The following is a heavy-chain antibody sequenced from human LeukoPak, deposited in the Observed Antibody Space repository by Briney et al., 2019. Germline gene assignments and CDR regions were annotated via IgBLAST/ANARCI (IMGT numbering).Heavy chain of an antibody. D-gene: IGHD2-15*01. Sequence: ASVKVSCKASGGTFSSYAISWVRQAPGQGLEWMGRIIPIFGTANYAQKFQGRVTITTDESTSTVYMELSSLRSEDTAVYYCARVVPEYCSGGSCYDRYYYYMDVWGKGTTVTVSS. CDR1: GGTFSSYA. V-gene: IGHV1-69*05. CDR3: ARVVPEYCSGGSCYDRYYYYMDV. CDR2: IIPIFGTA. J-gene: IGHJ6*03.